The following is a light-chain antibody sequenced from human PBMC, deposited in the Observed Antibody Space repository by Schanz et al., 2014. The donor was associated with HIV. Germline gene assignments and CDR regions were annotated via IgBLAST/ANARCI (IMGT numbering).Light chain of an antibody. CDR3: LQLNNFPFT. J-gene: IGKJ3*01. CDR1: HDISNY. V-gene: IGKV1-9*01. CDR2: AAS. Sequence: DIQMTQSPSTLSASVGDRVTLACRASHDISNYLAWYQQRSGRAPKFLIYAASTLQSGVPSRFSGSGSGTDFTLTVTNLQPEDFATYYCLQLNNFPFTFGPGTKVDLK.